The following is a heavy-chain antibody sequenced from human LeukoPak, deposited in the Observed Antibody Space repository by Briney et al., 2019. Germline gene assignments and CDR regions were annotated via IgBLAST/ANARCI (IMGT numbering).Heavy chain of an antibody. CDR2: IYTSGST. D-gene: IGHD3-10*01. CDR3: ALLLWFGEPPSTPDAFDI. Sequence: KTSETLSLTCTVSGGSISSYYWSWIRQPAGKGLEWIGRIYTSGSTNYNPSLKSRVTMSEDTSKNQFSLKLSSVTAADTAVYYCALLLWFGEPPSTPDAFDIWGQGTMVTVSS. CDR1: GGSISSYY. V-gene: IGHV4-4*07. J-gene: IGHJ3*02.